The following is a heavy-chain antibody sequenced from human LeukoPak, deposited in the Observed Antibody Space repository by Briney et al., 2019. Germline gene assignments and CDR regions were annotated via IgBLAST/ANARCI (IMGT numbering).Heavy chain of an antibody. J-gene: IGHJ4*02. CDR2: INHSGST. D-gene: IGHD3-22*01. V-gene: IGHV4-34*01. CDR3: ASSYYYDSSGYINFDY. CDR1: GGSFSGYY. Sequence: SETLSLTCAVYGGSFSGYYWSWIRQPPGKGLEWIGEINHSGSTNYNPSLKSRVTISVDTSKNQFSLKLSSVTAADTAVYYCASSYYYDSSGYINFDYWGQGTLVTVSS.